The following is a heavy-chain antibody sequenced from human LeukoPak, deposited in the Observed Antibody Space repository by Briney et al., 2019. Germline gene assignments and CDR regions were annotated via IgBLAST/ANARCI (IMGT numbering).Heavy chain of an antibody. Sequence: ASVKVSCKASGYTFTSYGVSWGRQAPGQGEEWMGGISAYNGKRNYAQKLQGRGTITTDTDTRKAYMELRSLRSDDTAVYYCARDLGIAAAGTPDYWGQGTLVTVSS. J-gene: IGHJ4*02. CDR2: ISAYNGKR. CDR1: GYTFTSYG. V-gene: IGHV1-18*01. CDR3: ARDLGIAAAGTPDY. D-gene: IGHD6-13*01.